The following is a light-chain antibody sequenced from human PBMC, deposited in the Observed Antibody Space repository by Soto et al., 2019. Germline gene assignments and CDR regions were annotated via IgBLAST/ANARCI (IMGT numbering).Light chain of an antibody. Sequence: EIVLTQSPATLSLSPGERATLSCRASQSVSSYLAWYQQKPGQAPRLLIYDASNRATGIPARFSGSGSGTDFSLTISRLEPEDFAVYYCQQYGSQITFGQGTRLEIK. V-gene: IGKV3-11*01. CDR3: QQYGSQIT. J-gene: IGKJ5*01. CDR1: QSVSSY. CDR2: DAS.